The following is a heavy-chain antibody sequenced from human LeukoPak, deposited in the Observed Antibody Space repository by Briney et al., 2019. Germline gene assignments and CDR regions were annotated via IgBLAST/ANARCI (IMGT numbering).Heavy chain of an antibody. CDR2: IYHSGST. J-gene: IGHJ4*02. D-gene: IGHD3-22*01. CDR1: GGSISSYY. V-gene: IGHV4-59*12. CDR3: ARDKYYYDSSGYYYFDY. Sequence: SETLSLTCTVSGGSISSYYWSWIRQPPGKGLEWIGSIYHSGSTYYNPSLKSRVTMSVDTSKNQFSLKLSSVTAADTAVHYCARDKYYYDSSGYYYFDYWGQGTLVTVSS.